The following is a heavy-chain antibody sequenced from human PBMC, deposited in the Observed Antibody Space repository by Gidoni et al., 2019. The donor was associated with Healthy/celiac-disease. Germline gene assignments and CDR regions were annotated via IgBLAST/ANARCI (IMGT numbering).Heavy chain of an antibody. CDR2: IYYSGST. CDR1: GGSISSGGQY. V-gene: IGHV4-31*03. CDR3: ARGEGRFGEFNY. D-gene: IGHD3-10*01. J-gene: IGHJ4*02. Sequence: QVQLQESGPGLVKPSQTLSLTCPVSGGSISSGGQYWSWIRQHPGKGLELIGCIYYSGSTYYNPSLKSRVTISVDTSENQFSLKLNAVTAADTAGYYCARGEGRFGEFNYWGQGTLVTVSS.